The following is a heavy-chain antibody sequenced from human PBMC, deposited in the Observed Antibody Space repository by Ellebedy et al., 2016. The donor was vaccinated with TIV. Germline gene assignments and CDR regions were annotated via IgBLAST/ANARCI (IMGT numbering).Heavy chain of an antibody. CDR2: IYYSGST. D-gene: IGHD1-26*01. CDR1: GGSISSYY. CDR3: ARVLLGVTPDY. V-gene: IGHV4-59*01. J-gene: IGHJ4*02. Sequence: SETLSLTCTVSGGSISSYYWSWIRQPPGKGLEWIGYIYYSGSTNYNPSLKSRVAISVDTSKKQFSLNLSSVTAADTAVYYCARVLLGVTPDYWGQGTLVTVSS.